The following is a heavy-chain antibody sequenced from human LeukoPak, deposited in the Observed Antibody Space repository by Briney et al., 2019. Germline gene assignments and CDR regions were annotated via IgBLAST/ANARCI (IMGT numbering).Heavy chain of an antibody. CDR3: ARYSSSWEYNWFDP. CDR2: IYYSGST. D-gene: IGHD6-13*01. Sequence: WETLSLTCTVSGDSISTYYWTWIRQPPGKGLEWIGYIYYSGSTNYNPSLKSRVTISVDTSKNQFSLKLSSVTAADTAVYYCARYSSSWEYNWFDPWGQGTLVTVSS. V-gene: IGHV4-59*01. J-gene: IGHJ5*02. CDR1: GDSISTYY.